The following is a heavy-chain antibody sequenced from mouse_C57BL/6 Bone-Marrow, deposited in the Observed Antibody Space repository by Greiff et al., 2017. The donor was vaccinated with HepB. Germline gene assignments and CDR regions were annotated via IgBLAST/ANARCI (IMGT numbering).Heavy chain of an antibody. V-gene: IGHV7-3*01. CDR1: GFTFTDYY. D-gene: IGHD2-2*01. Sequence: EVQRVESGGGLVQPGGSLSLSCAASGFTFTDYYMSWVRQPPGKALEWLGFIRNKANGYTTEYSASVKGRFTISRDNSQSILYLQMNALRAEDSATYYCARSSTMVTTLDYWGQGTTLTVSS. CDR3: ARSSTMVTTLDY. J-gene: IGHJ2*01. CDR2: IRNKANGYTT.